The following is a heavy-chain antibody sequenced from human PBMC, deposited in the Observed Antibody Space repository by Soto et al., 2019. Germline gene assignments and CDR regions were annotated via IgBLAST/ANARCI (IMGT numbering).Heavy chain of an antibody. D-gene: IGHD3-10*01. CDR3: ARFTMVRGTDAFDI. V-gene: IGHV1-2*04. Sequence: GASVKVSCKASGYTFTGYYMHWVRQAPGQGLEWMGWINPNSGGTNYAQKFQGWVTMTRDTPISTAYMELSRLRSDDTAVYYCARFTMVRGTDAFDIWGQGTMVTVSS. J-gene: IGHJ3*02. CDR1: GYTFTGYY. CDR2: INPNSGGT.